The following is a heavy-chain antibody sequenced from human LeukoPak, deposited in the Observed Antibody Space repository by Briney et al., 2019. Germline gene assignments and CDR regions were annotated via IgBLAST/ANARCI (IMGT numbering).Heavy chain of an antibody. Sequence: GGSLRLSCAASELTFSNYAMSWVRQAPGKGLEWVSVISGSGDTTYYAVSVKGRFTISRDNSKNTLHLQMNSLRADDTAVYYCAKGAGGNCYSRIDYWGQGTLVTVSS. J-gene: IGHJ4*02. CDR3: AKGAGGNCYSRIDY. CDR2: ISGSGDTT. CDR1: ELTFSNYA. V-gene: IGHV3-23*01. D-gene: IGHD2-15*01.